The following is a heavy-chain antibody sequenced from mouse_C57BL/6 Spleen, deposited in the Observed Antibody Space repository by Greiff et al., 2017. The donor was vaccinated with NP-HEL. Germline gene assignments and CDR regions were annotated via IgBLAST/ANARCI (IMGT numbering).Heavy chain of an antibody. J-gene: IGHJ2*01. V-gene: IGHV1-55*01. Sequence: QVQLQQPGAELVKPGASVTMSCKASGYTFTSYWITWVKQRPGPGLEWIGDIYPGSGSTNYNEKFKSKAKLTVDTSSSTAYMQLRSLTSEDSAVYYCARLGSSYEDYFDYWGQGTTLTVSS. CDR1: GYTFTSYW. D-gene: IGHD1-1*01. CDR2: IYPGSGST. CDR3: ARLGSSYEDYFDY.